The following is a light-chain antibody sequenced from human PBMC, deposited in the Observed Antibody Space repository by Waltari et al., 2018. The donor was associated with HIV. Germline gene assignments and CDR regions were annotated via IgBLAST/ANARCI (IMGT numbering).Light chain of an antibody. CDR3: MQALQTLGT. CDR2: LGS. CDR1: QSLLHSNGYNY. J-gene: IGKJ2*02. Sequence: DIVMTQSPLSLPVTPGESASISCRSSQSLLHSNGYNYLDWYLQKPGQSPQLLIYLGSNRASGVPDRFSGSGSGTDFTLKISRVEAEDVGVYYCMQALQTLGTFGQGTKLEIK. V-gene: IGKV2-28*01.